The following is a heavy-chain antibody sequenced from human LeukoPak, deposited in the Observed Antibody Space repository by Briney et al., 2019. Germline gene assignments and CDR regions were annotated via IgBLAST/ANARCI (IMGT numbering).Heavy chain of an antibody. CDR2: IRYDGSNK. CDR1: GFPFSSYG. V-gene: IGHV3-30*02. D-gene: IGHD4-17*01. Sequence: AGSLRLSCAASGFPFSSYGMHWVRQAPGKGLDWVAFIRYDGSNKFYSDSVSGRFTISRDNSKSTLYLQMNSLRPEDTAVYYCAREDGWGQGTLVTVSS. CDR3: AREDG. J-gene: IGHJ4*02.